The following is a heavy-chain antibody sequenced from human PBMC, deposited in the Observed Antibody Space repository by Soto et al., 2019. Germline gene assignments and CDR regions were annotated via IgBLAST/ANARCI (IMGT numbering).Heavy chain of an antibody. Sequence: PGGSLRLSCVASGFPFSTYAMSWVRQAPGKGLEWVSAISGSGGSTYSADSVKGRFTISRDSSKNTLYLQMNSLRAEDTAVYYCAKDRNKIRSPGKYYFDYRGQGTLVTVSS. CDR1: GFPFSTYA. J-gene: IGHJ4*02. D-gene: IGHD6-13*01. V-gene: IGHV3-23*01. CDR3: AKDRNKIRSPGKYYFDY. CDR2: ISGSGGST.